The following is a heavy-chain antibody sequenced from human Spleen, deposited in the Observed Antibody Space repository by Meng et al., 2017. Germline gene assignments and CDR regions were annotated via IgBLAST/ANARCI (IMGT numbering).Heavy chain of an antibody. Sequence: GESLKISCAASGFSFRDYWMSWVRQAPGKGLEWVANIKQDESGKNYVDSVKGRFTISRDNAKNSLYLQMNSLRAEDTAVYYCARDGSGSYYAYWGQGTLVTVSS. CDR1: GFSFRDYW. CDR3: ARDGSGSYYAY. V-gene: IGHV3-7*01. J-gene: IGHJ4*02. CDR2: IKQDESGK. D-gene: IGHD1-26*01.